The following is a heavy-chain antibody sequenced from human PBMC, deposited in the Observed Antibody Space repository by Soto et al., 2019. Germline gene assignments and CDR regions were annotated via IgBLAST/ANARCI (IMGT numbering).Heavy chain of an antibody. CDR1: GGTFSSYT. V-gene: IGHV1-69*02. Sequence: QVQLVQSGAEVKKPGSSVKVSCKASGGTFSSYTISWVRQAPGQGLEWMGRIIPILGIANYAQKFQGRVTITADKSTSTACTELSSLRSEDTAVYYCASDVGTSWDYWGQGTLVTVSS. D-gene: IGHD2-2*01. J-gene: IGHJ4*02. CDR3: ASDVGTSWDY. CDR2: IIPILGIA.